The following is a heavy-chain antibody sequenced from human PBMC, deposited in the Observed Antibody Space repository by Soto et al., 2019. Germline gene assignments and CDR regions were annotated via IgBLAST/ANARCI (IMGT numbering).Heavy chain of an antibody. V-gene: IGHV4-30-4*01. CDR3: ARVWVVAARYFDY. CDR1: GGSISSGDYY. Sequence: KASETLSLTCTVSGGSISSGDYYWSWIRQPPGKGLEWIGYIYYSGSTYYNPSLKSRVTISVDTSKNQFSLKLSSVTAADTAVYYCARVWVVAARYFDYWGQGTLVTVSS. J-gene: IGHJ4*02. D-gene: IGHD2-15*01. CDR2: IYYSGST.